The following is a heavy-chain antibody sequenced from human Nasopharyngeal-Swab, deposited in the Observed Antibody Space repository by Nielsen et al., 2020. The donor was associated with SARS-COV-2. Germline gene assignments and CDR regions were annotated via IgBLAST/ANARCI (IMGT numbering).Heavy chain of an antibody. CDR2: IGAYNGNT. CDR3: ARHGVAEDY. Sequence: ASVKVSCKASGYIFTSYDISWVRQARGQGLEWMGWIGAYNGNTNYAQKFQDRVTMTTDTSTSTVNMELRSLRSDDTAVYYCARHGVAEDYWGQGTLVTVSS. V-gene: IGHV1-18*01. CDR1: GYIFTSYD. J-gene: IGHJ4*02. D-gene: IGHD3-3*01.